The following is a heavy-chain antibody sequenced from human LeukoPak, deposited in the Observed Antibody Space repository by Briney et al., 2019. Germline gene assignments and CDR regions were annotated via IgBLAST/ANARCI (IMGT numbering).Heavy chain of an antibody. CDR3: ASGGFRSNGDHYYYYYMDV. D-gene: IGHD4-17*01. CDR1: GGTFSSYA. Sequence: ASVKVSCKASGGTFSSYAISWVRQAPGQGLEWMGGIIRIFGTANYAQKFQGRVTITADKSTTTAYMELSSLRSEDTAVYYCASGGFRSNGDHYYYYYMDVWGKGTTVTVSS. J-gene: IGHJ6*03. CDR2: IIRIFGTA. V-gene: IGHV1-69*06.